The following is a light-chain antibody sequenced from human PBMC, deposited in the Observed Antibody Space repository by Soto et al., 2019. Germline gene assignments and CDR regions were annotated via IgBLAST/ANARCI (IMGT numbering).Light chain of an antibody. CDR2: GAS. Sequence: EIVMTQSPATLSVSPGERATLSCRASQSVRSNLAWYQQKPGQAPRLLIYGASTRATGIPARFSGSGSGTEFTLTISSLQSVDFAVYYCQQYNNWPPRGTFGQGTKVEIK. CDR1: QSVRSN. V-gene: IGKV3-15*01. J-gene: IGKJ1*01. CDR3: QQYNNWPPRGT.